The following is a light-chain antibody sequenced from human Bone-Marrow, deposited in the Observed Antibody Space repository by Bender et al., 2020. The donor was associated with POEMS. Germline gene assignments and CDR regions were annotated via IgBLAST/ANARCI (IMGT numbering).Light chain of an antibody. CDR1: SSNFGNNA. Sequence: QSVLTQPPSASGTPGQSVTISCSGTSSNFGNNAANWYQHVPGTAPKLLIYSNNQRPSGVPDRFSGSKSGTSASLAISGLHSDDEADYYCSSWDDSLNGWVFGGGTKLTVL. CDR2: SNN. CDR3: SSWDDSLNGWV. J-gene: IGLJ3*02. V-gene: IGLV1-44*01.